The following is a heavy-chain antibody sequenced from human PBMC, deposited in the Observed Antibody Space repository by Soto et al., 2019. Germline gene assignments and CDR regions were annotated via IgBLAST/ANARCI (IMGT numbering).Heavy chain of an antibody. Sequence: WGSLRLSCAASGFTFSSYGIHWFRHSPFKGLEWVAVISYDGSNKYYADSVKGRFTISRDNSKNTLYLQMNSLRAEDTAVYYCAKGELATVSYYYGMDVWGQGTTVTVSS. J-gene: IGHJ6*02. V-gene: IGHV3-30*18. CDR3: AKGELATVSYYYGMDV. CDR1: GFTFSSYG. CDR2: ISYDGSNK. D-gene: IGHD4-4*01.